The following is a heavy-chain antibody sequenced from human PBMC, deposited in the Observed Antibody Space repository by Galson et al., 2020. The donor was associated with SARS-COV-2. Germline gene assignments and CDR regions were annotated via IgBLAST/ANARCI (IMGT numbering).Heavy chain of an antibody. CDR2: IFDDGGKV. CDR1: GFTYPNSA. J-gene: IGHJ4*02. D-gene: IGHD2-21*01. CDR3: ARDRYPYCVDGSCLGRLDY. V-gene: IGHV3-30*03. Sequence: GESLKISCAASGFTYPNSAMHWVRRAPGKGLEPVAAIFDDGGKVFYRASVKRRLTISRDNSKNILYLQMDSRRTDDTAVYYCARDRYPYCVDGSCLGRLDYWGLGTLVTVHS.